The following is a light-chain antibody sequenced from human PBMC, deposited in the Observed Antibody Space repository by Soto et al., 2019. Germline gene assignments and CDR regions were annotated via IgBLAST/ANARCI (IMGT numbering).Light chain of an antibody. V-gene: IGKV1-5*03. CDR2: KAS. CDR1: QSINTW. Sequence: DIQMTQSPSTLSASVGDRVTITCRASQSINTWLAWYQQKPGIPPRLLIYKASTLESGVPSRFSGSGSGTEFTLTISVLQPDDFATYYCQQYYSYWTFGHGTKVDIK. CDR3: QQYYSYWT. J-gene: IGKJ1*01.